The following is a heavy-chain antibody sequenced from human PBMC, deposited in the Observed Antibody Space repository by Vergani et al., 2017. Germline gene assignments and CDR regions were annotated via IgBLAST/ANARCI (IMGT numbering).Heavy chain of an antibody. J-gene: IGHJ6*02. Sequence: EVQLVESGGGLVQPGGSLKLSCAASGFTFSGSAMHWVRQASGKGLEWVGRIRSKANSYATAYAASVKGRFTISRDDSKNTAYLQMNSLKTEDTAVYYCTSHPFSGRLGELSLLENLNYYYGMDVWGQGTTVTVSS. D-gene: IGHD3-16*02. V-gene: IGHV3-73*01. CDR1: GFTFSGSA. CDR2: IRSKANSYAT. CDR3: TSHPFSGRLGELSLLENLNYYYGMDV.